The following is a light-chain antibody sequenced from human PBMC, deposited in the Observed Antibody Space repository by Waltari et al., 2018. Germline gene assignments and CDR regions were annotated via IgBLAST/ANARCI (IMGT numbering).Light chain of an antibody. CDR1: QSVGINY. J-gene: IGKJ1*01. V-gene: IGKV3-20*01. CDR3: QHYVRTWA. Sequence: EIVLTQSPGTLSLSPEESATLTCRASQSVGINYLALYQQRPGQAPRLLIYGASSRATVIPDRFSGCGSGTDFTLSISRLEPEEFAVYYCQHYVRTWAFGQGTKVAIK. CDR2: GAS.